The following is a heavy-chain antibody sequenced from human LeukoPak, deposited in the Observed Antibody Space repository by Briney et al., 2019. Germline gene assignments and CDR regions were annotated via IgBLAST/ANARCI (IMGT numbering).Heavy chain of an antibody. Sequence: SQTLSLTCTVSGGSISSGGYYWSWIRQHPGKGLEWIGYIYYSGSTYYNPSLKRRVTMSVDTSKNQFSLKLSSVTAADTAVYYCARDYKNWDAFDIWGQGTMVTVSS. D-gene: IGHD1-1*01. CDR1: GGSISSGGYY. CDR3: ARDYKNWDAFDI. CDR2: IYYSGST. V-gene: IGHV4-31*03. J-gene: IGHJ3*02.